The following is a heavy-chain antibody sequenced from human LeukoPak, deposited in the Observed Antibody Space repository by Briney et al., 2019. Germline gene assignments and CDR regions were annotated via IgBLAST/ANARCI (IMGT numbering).Heavy chain of an antibody. J-gene: IGHJ4*02. V-gene: IGHV4-39*07. Sequence: SETLSLTCSVSDDSMSSSSYYWGWIRQPPGKGLEWLGSLWYTGRTDYSPSLRSRVTMSIDTSNRLFSVRLSSVTAADTAVYFCARQNCLPYFDYWGQGALVTVSS. CDR2: LWYTGRT. D-gene: IGHD2-21*01. CDR3: ARQNCLPYFDY. CDR1: DDSMSSSSYY.